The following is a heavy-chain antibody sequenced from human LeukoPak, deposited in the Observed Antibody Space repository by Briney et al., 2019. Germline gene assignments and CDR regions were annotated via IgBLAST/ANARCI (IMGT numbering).Heavy chain of an antibody. V-gene: IGHV1-2*02. J-gene: IGHJ4*02. CDR2: INPNSGGT. D-gene: IGHD7-27*01. Sequence: ASVKVSCKASGYTFTSYDINWVRQATGQGLEWMGWINPNSGGTNYAQKFQGRVTMTRDTSISTAYMELSRLRSDDTAVYYCARGRLGRFDYWGQGTLVTVSS. CDR1: GYTFTSYD. CDR3: ARGRLGRFDY.